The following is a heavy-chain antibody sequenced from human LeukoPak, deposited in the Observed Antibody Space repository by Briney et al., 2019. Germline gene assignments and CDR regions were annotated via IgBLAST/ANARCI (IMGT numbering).Heavy chain of an antibody. J-gene: IGHJ6*02. CDR3: ARSLSANLVFFL. CDR1: GGSISSFY. D-gene: IGHD2/OR15-2a*01. Sequence: SETLSLTCTVSGGSISSFYWSWIRQSPGKGLDWIGYIYYSGSTNYNPSLKSRVTISVDTSKNQFSLKLSSVTAADTTVYYCARSLSANLVFFLWGQGTTVTVSS. V-gene: IGHV4-59*08. CDR2: IYYSGST.